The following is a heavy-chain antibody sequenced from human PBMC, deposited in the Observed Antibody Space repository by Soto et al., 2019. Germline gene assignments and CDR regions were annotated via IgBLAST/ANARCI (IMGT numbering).Heavy chain of an antibody. V-gene: IGHV4-31*03. CDR2: IYYSGST. CDR1: GGSISSGGYY. D-gene: IGHD2-2*01. CDR3: AREWGSTDXXXNXXDP. Sequence: SETLSLTCTVSGGSISSGGYYWSWIRQHPGKGLEWIGYIYYSGSTYYNPSLKSRVTISVDTSKNQFSLKLSSVTAADTAVYYCAREWGSTDXXXNXXDPWGQGTLVTVSS. J-gene: IGHJ5*02.